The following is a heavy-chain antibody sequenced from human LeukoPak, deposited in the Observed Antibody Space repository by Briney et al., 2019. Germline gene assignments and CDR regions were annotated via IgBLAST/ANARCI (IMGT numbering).Heavy chain of an antibody. Sequence: SGGSLRLSCAASGFTFSSYAMHWVRQAPGKGLEWVAVISYDGSNKYYADSVKGRFTISRDNSKNTLYLQMNSLRAEDTAVYYCAREVGTAATRWFDPWGQGTLVTVSS. J-gene: IGHJ5*02. V-gene: IGHV3-30-3*01. CDR1: GFTFSSYA. D-gene: IGHD2-15*01. CDR2: ISYDGSNK. CDR3: AREVGTAATRWFDP.